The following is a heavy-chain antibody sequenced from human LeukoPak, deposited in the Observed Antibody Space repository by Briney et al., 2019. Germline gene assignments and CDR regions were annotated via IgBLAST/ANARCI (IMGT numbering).Heavy chain of an antibody. CDR2: ISSSGSTI. CDR1: GFTFSSYE. V-gene: IGHV3-48*03. D-gene: IGHD6-13*01. Sequence: GGSLRLSCAAAGFTFSSYEMNWVRQAPGKGLEWVSYISSSGSTIYYADSVKGRFTISRDNAKNSLYLQMNSLRAGDTADYYCAITRSSSWYYWGQGTLVTVSS. CDR3: AITRSSSWYY. J-gene: IGHJ4*02.